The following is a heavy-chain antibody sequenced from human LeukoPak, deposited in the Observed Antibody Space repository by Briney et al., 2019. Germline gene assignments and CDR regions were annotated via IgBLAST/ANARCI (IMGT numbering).Heavy chain of an antibody. V-gene: IGHV4-39*01. CDR2: IYYSGST. Sequence: SETLSLTCTVSGGSISSSSYYWGWIRQPPGKGLERIGSIYYSGSTYYNPSLKSRVTISVDTSKNQFSLKLSSVTAADTAVYYCARLGSSGYYYNWFDPWGQGTLVTVSS. CDR1: GGSISSSSYY. CDR3: ARLGSSGYYYNWFDP. J-gene: IGHJ5*02. D-gene: IGHD3-22*01.